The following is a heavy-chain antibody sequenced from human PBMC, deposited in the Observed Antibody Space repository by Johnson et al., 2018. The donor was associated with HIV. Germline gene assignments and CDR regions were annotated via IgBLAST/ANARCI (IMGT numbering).Heavy chain of an antibody. D-gene: IGHD3-22*01. CDR1: GFTFSSYA. Sequence: QVQLVESGGGVVQPGRSLRLSCAASGFTFSSYAMHWVRQAPGKGLEWVAVISYDGSNKYYADSVSGRFTISRDNAKNSLYLQMNSLRAEDTAVYYCARDYYDSGDQWAHVAFDVWGQGIMVTVSS. J-gene: IGHJ3*01. CDR2: ISYDGSNK. CDR3: ARDYYDSGDQWAHVAFDV. V-gene: IGHV3-30-3*01.